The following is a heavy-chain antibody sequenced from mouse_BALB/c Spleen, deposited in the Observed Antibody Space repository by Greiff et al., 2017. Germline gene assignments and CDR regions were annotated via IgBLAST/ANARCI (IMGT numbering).Heavy chain of an antibody. CDR2: ISSGGSYT. V-gene: IGHV5-6-4*01. CDR1: GFTFSSYT. CDR3: TRELTTVVADY. D-gene: IGHD1-1*01. J-gene: IGHJ2*01. Sequence: EVKLMESGGGLVKPGGSLKLSCAASGFTFSSYTMSWVRQTPEKRLEWVATISSGGSYTYYPDSVKGRFTISRDNAKNTLYLQMSSLKSEDTAMYYCTRELTTVVADYWGQGTTLTVSS.